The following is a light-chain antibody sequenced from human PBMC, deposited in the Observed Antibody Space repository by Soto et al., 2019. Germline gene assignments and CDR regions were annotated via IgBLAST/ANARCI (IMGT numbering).Light chain of an antibody. V-gene: IGKV2-30*01. CDR2: KIS. J-gene: IGKJ1*01. Sequence: DVVMTQSPLSLPVTLGQPASISCRSSQSLVYSDGNTFLNWFQQRPGQSPRRLIYKISNRDSGVPDRFSGRGSGTDFTLQISRVEAEDVGVYYCIQGTPWPRTFGQGTKVEL. CDR1: QSLVYSDGNTF. CDR3: IQGTPWPRT.